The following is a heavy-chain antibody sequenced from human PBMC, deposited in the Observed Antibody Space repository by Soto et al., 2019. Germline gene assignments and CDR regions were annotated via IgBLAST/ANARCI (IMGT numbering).Heavy chain of an antibody. J-gene: IGHJ6*02. CDR2: IYHSGST. D-gene: IGHD6-6*01. CDR1: GYSISSGYY. Sequence: PSETLSLTCAVSGYSISSGYYWGWIRQPPGKGLEWIGSIYHSGSTYYNPSLRSRVTISVDTSKNKFSLKLSSVTAADTAVYYCARVGSSSGMDVWGQGTTVTVSS. V-gene: IGHV4-38-2*01. CDR3: ARVGSSSGMDV.